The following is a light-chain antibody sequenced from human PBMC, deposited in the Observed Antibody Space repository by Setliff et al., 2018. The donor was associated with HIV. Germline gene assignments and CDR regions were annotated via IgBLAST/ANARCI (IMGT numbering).Light chain of an antibody. J-gene: IGKJ1*01. V-gene: IGKV3D-20*01. CDR2: DAS. Sequence: EIVLTQSPGTLSLSPGERATLSCGASQNISSNTLAWYQQRPGLAPRLIMYDASNRATGTPDRFSGSGSGTDFTLTISSLEPEDFAIYYCQQYGTSPQTVGQGTKVDIK. CDR1: QNISSNT. CDR3: QQYGTSPQT.